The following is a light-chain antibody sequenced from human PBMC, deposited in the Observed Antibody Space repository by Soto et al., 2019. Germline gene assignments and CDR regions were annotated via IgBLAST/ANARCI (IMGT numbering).Light chain of an antibody. CDR3: QQSSGTPLT. V-gene: IGKV1-39*01. J-gene: IGKJ4*01. Sequence: DIQMTQSPSSLSASVGDRVAITCRASQNINNYLNWYQQKPGKAPKLLIYAASSLQSGVPSRFSGSGSGTDFTLTNSSLQPEDFATYYCQQSSGTPLTFGGGTKVEIK. CDR2: AAS. CDR1: QNINNY.